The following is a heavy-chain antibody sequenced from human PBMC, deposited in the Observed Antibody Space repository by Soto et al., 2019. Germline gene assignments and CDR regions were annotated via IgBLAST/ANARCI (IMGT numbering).Heavy chain of an antibody. J-gene: IGHJ4*02. CDR1: GYTFTSYA. CDR3: ASGRTIASIAALPSGY. CDR2: INAGNGNT. V-gene: IGHV1-3*01. Sequence: ASVKVSCKASGYTFTSYAMHWVRQAPGQRLEWMGWINAGNGNTKYSQKFQGRVTITRDTSASTAYMELSSLRSEDTAVYYCASGRTIASIAALPSGYWGQGTLVTVSS. D-gene: IGHD6-6*01.